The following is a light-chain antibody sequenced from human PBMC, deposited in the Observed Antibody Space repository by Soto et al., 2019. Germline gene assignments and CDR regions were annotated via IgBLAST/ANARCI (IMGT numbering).Light chain of an antibody. V-gene: IGKV1-39*01. CDR3: QQSYINPIT. CDR2: AAS. CDR1: QSISSY. Sequence: DIQMTPPPSSLSASIGDRVTITCLASQSISSYLNWYQQKPGKAPTLLIYAASSLQSGVALRFSVSGSVTDFTVTFSCLQPEDFPPYCWQQSYINPITFG. J-gene: IGKJ4*01.